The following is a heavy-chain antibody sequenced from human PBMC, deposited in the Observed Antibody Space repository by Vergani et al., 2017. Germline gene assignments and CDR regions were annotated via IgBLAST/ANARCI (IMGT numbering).Heavy chain of an antibody. D-gene: IGHD1-26*01. CDR3: VRRRWERQEVDC. Sequence: QVQLQELCPGLVKPSETLSLTLIVSCVSISPYYWSWIRQPAGKGLEWIGRIYTSESTNYNPSLKSRVTMSVDTSKNQVSLKLSSVTAADTAVYYCVRRRWERQEVDCWGQGTLVTV. CDR2: IYTSEST. V-gene: IGHV4-4*07. CDR1: CVSISPYY. J-gene: IGHJ4*02.